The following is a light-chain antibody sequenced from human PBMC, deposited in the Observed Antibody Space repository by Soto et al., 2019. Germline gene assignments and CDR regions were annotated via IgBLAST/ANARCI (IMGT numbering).Light chain of an antibody. Sequence: QSVLTQPRSVSGAPGQRVTISCTGSSSNIGAGYDVHWYQQLPGTAPKLLIYGNSNRPSGVPDRFSGSKSGTSASLAITGLQAEDEADYYYQSYDRSLNXYVXXXXTKVXXL. J-gene: IGLJ1*01. CDR1: SSNIGAGYD. CDR3: QSYDRSLNXYV. CDR2: GNS. V-gene: IGLV1-40*01.